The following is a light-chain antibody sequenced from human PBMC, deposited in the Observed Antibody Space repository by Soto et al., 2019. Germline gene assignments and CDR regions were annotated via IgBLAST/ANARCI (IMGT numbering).Light chain of an antibody. CDR2: AAS. J-gene: IGKJ4*01. V-gene: IGKV1-6*01. Sequence: AIQMTQSPSSLSASVGDRVTITCRASQGIRNDLGWYQQKPGKAPKLLIYAASSLQSGVPSRFSGSGSGTDFTLTISSLQPEDSAAYYCQQSHSSPLTFGGGTKVDIK. CDR1: QGIRND. CDR3: QQSHSSPLT.